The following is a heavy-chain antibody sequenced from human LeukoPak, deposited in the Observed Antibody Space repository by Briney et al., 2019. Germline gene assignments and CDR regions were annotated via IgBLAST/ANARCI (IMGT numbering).Heavy chain of an antibody. CDR1: GGSISSSSYY. Sequence: SETLSLTCTVSGGSISSSSYYWGWIRQPPGKGLEWIGSIYYGGSTYYNPSLKSRVTISVDTSKNQFSLKLSSVTAADTAVYYCARTGYYGDYIDYWGQGTLVTVSS. J-gene: IGHJ4*02. D-gene: IGHD4-17*01. CDR3: ARTGYYGDYIDY. CDR2: IYYGGST. V-gene: IGHV4-39*01.